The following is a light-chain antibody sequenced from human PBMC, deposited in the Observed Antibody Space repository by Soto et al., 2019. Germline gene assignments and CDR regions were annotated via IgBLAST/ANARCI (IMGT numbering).Light chain of an antibody. V-gene: IGKV3-20*01. J-gene: IGKJ4*01. CDR2: GAS. CDR1: QSVSSSY. CDR3: YQYGSSPPT. Sequence: EIVLTQSPGTLSLSPGERATLSCRASQSVSSSYLAWYQQKPGQAPRLLIYGASSRATGIPDRFSGSGSGTDFTLTISRLEPEDFAVYFCYQYGSSPPTFGGGTKVEIK.